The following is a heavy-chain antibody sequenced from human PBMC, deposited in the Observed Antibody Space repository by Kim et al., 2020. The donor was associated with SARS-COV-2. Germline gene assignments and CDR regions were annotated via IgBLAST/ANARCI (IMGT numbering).Heavy chain of an antibody. V-gene: IGHV3-15*01. Sequence: GGSLRLSCAASGFTFSNAWMSWVRQAPGKGLEWVGRIKSKTDGGTTDYAAPVKGRFTISRDDSKNTLYLQMNSLKTEDTAVYYCTTPPWDCSGGSCYPYWYFDLWGRGTLVTVSS. CDR2: IKSKTDGGTT. CDR3: TTPPWDCSGGSCYPYWYFDL. CDR1: GFTFSNAW. J-gene: IGHJ2*01. D-gene: IGHD2-15*01.